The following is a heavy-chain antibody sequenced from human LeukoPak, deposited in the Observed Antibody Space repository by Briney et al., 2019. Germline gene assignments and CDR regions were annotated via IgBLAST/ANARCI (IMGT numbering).Heavy chain of an antibody. CDR3: ARDRRFGDSRFDY. D-gene: IGHD3-22*01. J-gene: IGHJ4*02. CDR2: IYYSGST. CDR1: GGSISSYY. V-gene: IGHV4-59*12. Sequence: SETLSLTCTVSGGSISSYYWSWIRQPPGKGLEWIGYIYYSGSTNYNPSLKSRVTISVDTSKNQFSLNLNSVTAADTAVYFCARDRRFGDSRFDYWGQGTLVTVSS.